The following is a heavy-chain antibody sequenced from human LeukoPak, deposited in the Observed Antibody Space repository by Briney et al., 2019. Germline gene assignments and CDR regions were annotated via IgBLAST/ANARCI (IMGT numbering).Heavy chain of an antibody. CDR3: ASWVPRTRPHAFDI. D-gene: IGHD1-1*01. J-gene: IGHJ3*02. V-gene: IGHV3-21*01. CDR2: ISSSSSYI. CDR1: GFTFSSDS. Sequence: GGCLRLSCAASGFTFSSDSMNWVRQAPGKGLEWVSSISSSSSYIYYADSVKGRFTISRDNAKNSLYLQMNSLRAEDTAVSYCASWVPRTRPHAFDIWGQGTTVTISS.